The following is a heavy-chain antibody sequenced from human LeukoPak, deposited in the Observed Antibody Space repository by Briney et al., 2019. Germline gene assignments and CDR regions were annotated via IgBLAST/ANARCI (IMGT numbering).Heavy chain of an antibody. J-gene: IGHJ4*02. CDR2: IIPIFGTA. CDR1: GGTLSSYA. V-gene: IGHV1-69*01. Sequence: VKVSCKASGGTLSSYAISWVRQAPGQGLEWMGGIIPIFGTANYAQKFQGRVTITADESTSTAYMELSSLRSEDTAVYYCARGMSVSGYYDSSGYFDYWGQGTLVTVSS. CDR3: ARGMSVSGYYDSSGYFDY. D-gene: IGHD3-22*01.